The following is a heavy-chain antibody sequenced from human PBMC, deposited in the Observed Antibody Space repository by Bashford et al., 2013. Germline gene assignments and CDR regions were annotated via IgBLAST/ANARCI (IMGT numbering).Heavy chain of an antibody. D-gene: IGHD5-12*01. CDR3: ARAADSGYDFRYGYAMDV. J-gene: IGHJ6*02. CDR2: MKPRADKT. Sequence: VRQAPGQGLEWMGAMKPRADKTDYAQKFQGRVSVTKDTSTSTVYMDLSSLTSDDTAVYYCARAADSGYDFRYGYAMDVWGQGTTVTVSS. V-gene: IGHV1-46*01.